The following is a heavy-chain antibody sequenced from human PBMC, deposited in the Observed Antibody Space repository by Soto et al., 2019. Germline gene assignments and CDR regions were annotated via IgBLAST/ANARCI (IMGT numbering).Heavy chain of an antibody. CDR1: GFTFSTYA. V-gene: IGHV3-23*01. CDR3: ARDPSHSYYTLFYYFDY. Sequence: GGSLRLSCAAPGFTFSTYAMSWVRQAPGKGLEWVSAISGSGSNTYYADSVKGRFTISRDDSKGTLYLQMNSLRAEDTAVYYGARDPSHSYYTLFYYFDYWGQGTLVTVSS. D-gene: IGHD1-26*01. J-gene: IGHJ4*02. CDR2: ISGSGSNT.